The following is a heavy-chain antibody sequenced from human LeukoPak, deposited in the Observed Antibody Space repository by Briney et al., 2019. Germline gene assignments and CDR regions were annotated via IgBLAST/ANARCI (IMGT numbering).Heavy chain of an antibody. CDR3: ARAHPMIVVVPSLDY. J-gene: IGHJ4*02. CDR2: IKQDGSEK. CDR1: GFTFSSYW. Sequence: PGGSLRLSCAASGFTFSSYWMSLVRQAPGKGLEWVANIKQDGSEKYYVDSVKGRFTISRDNAKNSLYLQMNSLRAEDTAVYYCARAHPMIVVVPSLDYWSQGTLVTVSS. V-gene: IGHV3-7*01. D-gene: IGHD3-22*01.